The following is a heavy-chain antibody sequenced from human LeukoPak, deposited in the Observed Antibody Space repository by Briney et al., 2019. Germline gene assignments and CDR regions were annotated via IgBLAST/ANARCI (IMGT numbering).Heavy chain of an antibody. V-gene: IGHV1-2*02. CDR1: GYTFTGHY. J-gene: IGHJ4*02. D-gene: IGHD2-15*01. Sequence: ASVKVSCKASGYTFTGHYMHWVRQAPGQGLEWMGWINPNSGGTNYAQKFQGRVTMTRDTSISTAYMELSRLRSDDTAVYYCATNQAYCSGGSCYSSIAYWGQGTLVTVSS. CDR3: ATNQAYCSGGSCYSSIAY. CDR2: INPNSGGT.